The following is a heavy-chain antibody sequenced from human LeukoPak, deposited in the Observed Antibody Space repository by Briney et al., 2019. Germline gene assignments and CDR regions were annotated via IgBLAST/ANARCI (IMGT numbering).Heavy chain of an antibody. J-gene: IGHJ4*02. D-gene: IGHD6-19*01. V-gene: IGHV3-23*01. Sequence: GGSLRLSCAASGFSFSSYAMSWVRQAPGKGLEWVSAISGSGDSTYYADSVKGRFTISRDNSKNTLYLQMNSLRAEDTAVYYCAKSVQQWLVLFDYWGQGTLVTVSS. CDR3: AKSVQQWLVLFDY. CDR2: ISGSGDST. CDR1: GFSFSSYA.